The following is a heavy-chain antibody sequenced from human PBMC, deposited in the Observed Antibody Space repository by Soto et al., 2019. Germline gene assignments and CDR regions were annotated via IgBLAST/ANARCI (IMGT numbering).Heavy chain of an antibody. CDR1: GFLFSSYG. J-gene: IGHJ3*01. D-gene: IGHD3-3*01. V-gene: IGHV3-30*03. CDR2: VSYDGSDS. Sequence: GGSLRLSCTASGFLFSSYGLHWVRQAPGKGLEGVGIVSYDGSDSYYADSVKGRFTISRDNSNKTMSLQMNSLRTEDTALYYCATFGIYDFWSGYLHRDAFDVWGQGTMVT. CDR3: ATFGIYDFWSGYLHRDAFDV.